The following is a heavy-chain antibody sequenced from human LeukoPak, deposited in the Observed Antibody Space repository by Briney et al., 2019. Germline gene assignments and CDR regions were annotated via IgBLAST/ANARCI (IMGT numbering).Heavy chain of an antibody. D-gene: IGHD2/OR15-2a*01. Sequence: GGSLRLSCAASGFTFNTYTMNWVRQAPGKGLEWVSYISGSSGIIDYADSVRGRFTISRDNAKNSLYLQMNSLRAEDTAVYYCARDPHFSRSVDYWGQGTLVTVSS. CDR2: ISGSSGII. CDR1: GFTFNTYT. V-gene: IGHV3-48*01. J-gene: IGHJ4*02. CDR3: ARDPHFSRSVDY.